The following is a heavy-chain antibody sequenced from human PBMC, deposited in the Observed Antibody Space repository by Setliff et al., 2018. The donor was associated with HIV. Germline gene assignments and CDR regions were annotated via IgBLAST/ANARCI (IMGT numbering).Heavy chain of an antibody. CDR2: IKQDGSEK. J-gene: IGHJ6*03. D-gene: IGHD6-6*01. Sequence: TFSTYWMSWVRQAPGKGLEWVATIKQDGSEKYSVDSVKGRFTISRDNAENSLYLQMNSLRPEDTAVYHCAKARSEYQLMPWYYYMDVWGQGTTVTVSS. CDR1: TFSTYW. V-gene: IGHV3-7*01. CDR3: AKARSEYQLMPWYYYMDV.